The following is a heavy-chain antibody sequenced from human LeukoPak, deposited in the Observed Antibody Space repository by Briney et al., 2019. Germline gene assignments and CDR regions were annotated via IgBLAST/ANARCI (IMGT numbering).Heavy chain of an antibody. CDR3: ATAVPWVRFPMYDFDY. J-gene: IGHJ4*02. Sequence: GASVKLSCKVSGYTLTELSMHWVRQAPGKGLEWMGGFDPEVGETIYGQKFQGRVTMTEDTSTDTAYNELSSLRSEDTAVYYCATAVPWVRFPMYDFDYWGQGTLVTVSS. V-gene: IGHV1-24*01. CDR2: FDPEVGET. D-gene: IGHD2-2*01. CDR1: GYTLTELS.